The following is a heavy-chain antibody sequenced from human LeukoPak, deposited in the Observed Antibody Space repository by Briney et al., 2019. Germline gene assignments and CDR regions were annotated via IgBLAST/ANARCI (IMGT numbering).Heavy chain of an antibody. J-gene: IGHJ5*02. CDR2: ISSSSSYI. CDR3: ARDLYRDSLPVSWFDP. D-gene: IGHD4-11*01. V-gene: IGHV3-21*04. CDR1: GFTFSTYS. Sequence: GGSLRLSCAASGFTFSTYSMNWVRQAPGKGLEWVSSISSSSSYIYYADSVKGRFTNSRDNAKNSLYLQMSSLRAGDTAVYYCARDLYRDSLPVSWFDPWGQGTLVTVSS.